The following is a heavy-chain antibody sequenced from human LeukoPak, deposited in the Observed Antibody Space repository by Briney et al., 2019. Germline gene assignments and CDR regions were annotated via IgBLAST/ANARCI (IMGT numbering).Heavy chain of an antibody. CDR1: GGSVSSGSYY. CDR2: IYYSGST. Sequence: SETLSLTCTVSGGSVSSGSYYWSWIRQPPGKGLEWIGYIYYSGSTNYNPSLKSRVTISVDTSKNQFSLKLSSVTAADTAVCYCARGGIVLMVYAPFDYWGQGTLVTVSS. J-gene: IGHJ4*02. V-gene: IGHV4-61*01. D-gene: IGHD2-8*01. CDR3: ARGGIVLMVYAPFDY.